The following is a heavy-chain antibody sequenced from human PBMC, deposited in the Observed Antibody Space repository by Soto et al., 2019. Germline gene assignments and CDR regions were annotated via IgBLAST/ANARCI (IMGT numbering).Heavy chain of an antibody. CDR2: IYAGDSDT. J-gene: IGHJ6*02. D-gene: IGHD3-10*01. V-gene: IGHV5-51*01. CDR3: ARRGHSYGLDV. Sequence: PGESLKISCKGSGYNFATYWIAWVRQLPGKGPEWMGIIYAGDSDTSYSPSFQGQVTISVDKSISTAYLQWNSLKASDTAMYYCARRGHSYGLDVGGQGTKVTVSS. CDR1: GYNFATYW.